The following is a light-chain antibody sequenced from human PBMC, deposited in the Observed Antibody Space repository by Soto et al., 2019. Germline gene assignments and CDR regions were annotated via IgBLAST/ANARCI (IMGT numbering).Light chain of an antibody. J-gene: IGKJ5*01. CDR3: QQSFSTLLIT. CDR1: QSINTY. V-gene: IGKV1-39*01. CDR2: GTS. Sequence: DIQMTQSPSFLSASVGDRVTISCRASQSINTYLNWYQHKPGKAPKLLIYGTSDLQSGVPSRFSGGGCGTDFTLTISSLQPEDFATYSCQQSFSTLLITFGQGTRLEFK.